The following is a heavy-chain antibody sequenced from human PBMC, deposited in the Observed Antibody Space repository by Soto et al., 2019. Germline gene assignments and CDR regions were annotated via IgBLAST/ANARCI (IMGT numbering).Heavy chain of an antibody. CDR2: IIPILRTS. CDR3: ARSKAEAAGPFDY. V-gene: IGHV1-69*11. CDR1: GGSFSSYA. D-gene: IGHD6-13*01. Sequence: QVQLVQSGAEMKKPGSSVKVSCKASGGSFSSYAINLVRQAPGQGLEWMGNIIPILRTSNYAQKFQGRVTITAAESTTTAYMELSSLRSEDTAIYYFARSKAEAAGPFDYWGQGTLVTVSS. J-gene: IGHJ4*02.